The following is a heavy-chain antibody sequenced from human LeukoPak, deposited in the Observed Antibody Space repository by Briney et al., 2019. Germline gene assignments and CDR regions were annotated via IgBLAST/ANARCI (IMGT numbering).Heavy chain of an antibody. J-gene: IGHJ5*01. V-gene: IGHV3-64D*09. CDR2: MTGDGGSI. CDR3: ARRSGGFDS. CDR1: GSTFSTDT. D-gene: IGHD1-26*01. Sequence: GGSLRLSCSASGSTFSTDTMYWVRQAPGKGLEYVSGMTGDGGSIEYADSVKGRFTISRENSKNTVYLQMSGLRTEDTAVYYCARRSGGFDSWGQGTLVTVSS.